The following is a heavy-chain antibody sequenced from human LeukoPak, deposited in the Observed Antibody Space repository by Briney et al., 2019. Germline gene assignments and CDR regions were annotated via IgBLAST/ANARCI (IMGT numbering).Heavy chain of an antibody. Sequence: GGSLRLSCAASGFIFSSAWMTWVRQAPGEGLEWVGRIKSNTHGGTTDYAAPVKGRFTISRDDSKNTLYLQMNSLQAEDTAVYHCIGGYGSGSYSESWGQGTLVTVSS. CDR1: GFIFSSAW. CDR3: IGGYGSGSYSES. J-gene: IGHJ5*02. CDR2: IKSNTHGGTT. V-gene: IGHV3-15*01. D-gene: IGHD3-10*01.